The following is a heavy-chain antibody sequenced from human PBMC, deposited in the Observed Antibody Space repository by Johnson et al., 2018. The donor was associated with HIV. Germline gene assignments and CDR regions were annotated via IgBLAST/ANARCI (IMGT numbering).Heavy chain of an antibody. V-gene: IGHV3-9*01. J-gene: IGHJ3*02. CDR1: GFTFDTYA. CDR2: FSWNGVSV. CDR3: ARIPGSGWDHDAFDI. Sequence: VQLVESGGGVVQPGRSLRLSCTASGFTFDTYALHWVRQVPGKGLELVSRFSWNGVSVAYADSVKGRLTISRDNSKNTLYLQMNSLRAEDTAVYYCARIPGSGWDHDAFDIWGQGTMVTVSS. D-gene: IGHD6-19*01.